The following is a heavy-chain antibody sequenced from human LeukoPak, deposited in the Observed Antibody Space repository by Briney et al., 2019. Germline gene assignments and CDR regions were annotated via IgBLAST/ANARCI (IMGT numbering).Heavy chain of an antibody. CDR1: GYTFTTYY. J-gene: IGHJ4*02. V-gene: IGHV1-18*01. CDR2: ISGYNGNT. Sequence: ASVKVSCKTSGYTFTTYYITWLRQAPGQGLEWMGWISGYNGNTNYAQNLQGRVTMTTDTSTSTAYLELRSLRSDDTAVYYCARAWTDYNILTGYYTGPFDFWGQGTLVTVSS. CDR3: ARAWTDYNILTGYYTGPFDF. D-gene: IGHD3-9*01.